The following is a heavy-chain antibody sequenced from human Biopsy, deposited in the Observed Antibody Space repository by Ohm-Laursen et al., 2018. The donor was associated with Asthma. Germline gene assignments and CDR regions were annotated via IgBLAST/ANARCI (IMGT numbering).Heavy chain of an antibody. CDR2: LIPVLGTP. CDR1: GDSFSNYA. J-gene: IGHJ6*02. V-gene: IGHV1-69*13. Sequence: SVKVSCNASGDSFSNYAISWVRQAPGQGLEWMGGLIPVLGTPDHAQMFEGRVTITADGSTSTAYMELSSLSSEDTAVYYCARGYSGSDRIVYYYSGLEVWGQGTTVTVSS. D-gene: IGHD5-12*01. CDR3: ARGYSGSDRIVYYYSGLEV.